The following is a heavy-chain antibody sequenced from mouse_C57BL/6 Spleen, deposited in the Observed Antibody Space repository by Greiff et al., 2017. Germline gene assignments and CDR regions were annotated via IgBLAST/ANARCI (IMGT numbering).Heavy chain of an antibody. CDR3: AVYGSSYGYFDV. CDR1: GYTFTSYG. J-gene: IGHJ1*03. CDR2: IYPRSGNT. Sequence: QVQLQQSGAELARPGASVKLSCKASGYTFTSYGISWVKQRTGPGLEWIGEIYPRSGNTYYNEKFKGKATLTADKSSSTAYMELRSLTSEDSAVYFCAVYGSSYGYFDVWGTGTTVTVSS. D-gene: IGHD1-1*01. V-gene: IGHV1-81*01.